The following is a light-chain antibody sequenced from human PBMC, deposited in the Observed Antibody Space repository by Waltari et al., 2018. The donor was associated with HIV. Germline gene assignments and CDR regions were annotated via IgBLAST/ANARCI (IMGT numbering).Light chain of an antibody. Sequence: DIVMTQSPDSLAVSLGERATINCKSSQSVLYSSNNKNYLAWYQQKPGQPPKLLIYRASTRESGVPDRFSGSGSGTDFTLTITSLQAEDVAVYYCQQYYSNPLTFGGGTKVEIK. CDR3: QQYYSNPLT. CDR2: RAS. V-gene: IGKV4-1*01. CDR1: QSVLYSSNNKNY. J-gene: IGKJ4*01.